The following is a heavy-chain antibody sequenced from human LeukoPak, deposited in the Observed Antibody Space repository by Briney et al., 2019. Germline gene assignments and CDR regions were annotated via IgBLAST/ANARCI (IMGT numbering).Heavy chain of an antibody. D-gene: IGHD1-26*01. CDR3: AREGGRAGGDV. CDR2: IYYTGST. J-gene: IGHJ6*04. V-gene: IGHV4-34*11. Sequence: SQTLSLTCAVYGESFSGYYCSWIRQPPGKGLEWIGYIYYTGSTTYNPSLKSRLTISVDTSKNQFSLRLSSLTAADTAVYYCAREGGRAGGDVWGKGTTVTVSS. CDR1: GESFSGYY.